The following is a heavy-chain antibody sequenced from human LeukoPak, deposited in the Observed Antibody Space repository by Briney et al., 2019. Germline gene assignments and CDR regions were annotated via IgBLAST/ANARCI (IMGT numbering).Heavy chain of an antibody. D-gene: IGHD5-24*01. CDR3: AKVEMATIF. CDR1: GFTFSSYA. CDR2: ISGSGGTS. J-gene: IGHJ4*02. Sequence: GGSLRLSCAASGFTFSSYAMSWVRQAPGKGLEWVSTISGSGGTSYYADSVKGRFTVSRDNSKNTLYLQMNSLRVEDTAVYYCAKVEMATIFWGQGALVTVSS. V-gene: IGHV3-23*01.